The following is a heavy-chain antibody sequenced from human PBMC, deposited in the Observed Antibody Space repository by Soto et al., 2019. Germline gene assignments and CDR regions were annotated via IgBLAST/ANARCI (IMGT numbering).Heavy chain of an antibody. V-gene: IGHV4-59*01. D-gene: IGHD5-12*01. Sequence: PSETLSLTCTVSGGSISSYYWSWIRQPPGKGLEWIGYIYYSGSTNYNPSLKSRVTISVDTSKNQFSLKLSSVTAADTAVYYCARDPAGYSGYDYVYYGMDVWGQGTTVTVSS. CDR1: GGSISSYY. CDR3: ARDPAGYSGYDYVYYGMDV. J-gene: IGHJ6*02. CDR2: IYYSGST.